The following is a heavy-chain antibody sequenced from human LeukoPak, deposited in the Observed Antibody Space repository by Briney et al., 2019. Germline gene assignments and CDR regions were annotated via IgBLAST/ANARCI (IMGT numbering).Heavy chain of an antibody. J-gene: IGHJ6*02. CDR3: ARDHDSSGYYYYYGMDV. CDR2: IYYSGST. Sequence: SSETLSLTCTVSGGSISSYYWSWIRQPPGKGLEWIGYIYYSGSTNYNPSLKSRVTISVGTSKNQFSLKLSSVTAADTAVYYCARDHDSSGYYYYYGMDVWGQGTTVTVSS. V-gene: IGHV4-59*12. D-gene: IGHD3-22*01. CDR1: GGSISSYY.